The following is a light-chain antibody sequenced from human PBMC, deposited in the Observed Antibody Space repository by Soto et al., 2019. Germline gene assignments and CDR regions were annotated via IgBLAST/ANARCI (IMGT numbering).Light chain of an antibody. Sequence: ETVMTQSPATLSVSPGARATLSCRASPSVSSDLAWYQQRPGQAPRVLIYGASTRATGFPARFSGSGSGTEFTLTISSLQSEDFVIYYCQQYNNWPRTFGQGTKV. CDR2: GAS. CDR3: QQYNNWPRT. J-gene: IGKJ1*01. V-gene: IGKV3-15*01. CDR1: PSVSSD.